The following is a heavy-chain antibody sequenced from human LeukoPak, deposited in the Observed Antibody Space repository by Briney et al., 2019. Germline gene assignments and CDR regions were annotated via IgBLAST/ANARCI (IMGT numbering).Heavy chain of an antibody. CDR1: GFTFSSYA. V-gene: IGHV3-23*01. CDR2: ISGSGGST. D-gene: IGHD2-2*02. J-gene: IGHJ4*02. Sequence: PGGSLRLSCAASGFTFSSYAMSWARQAPGKGLEWVSAISGSGGSTYYADSVKGRFTISRDNSKNTLYLQMNSLRAEDTAVYYCAKEIFGVPAAISAYWGQGTLVTVSS. CDR3: AKEIFGVPAAISAY.